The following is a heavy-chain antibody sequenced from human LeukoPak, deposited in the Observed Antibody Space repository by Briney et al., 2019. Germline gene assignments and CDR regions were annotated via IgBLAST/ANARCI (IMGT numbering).Heavy chain of an antibody. CDR1: GSTSSRYY. V-gene: IGHV3-7*01. D-gene: IGHD1-26*01. J-gene: IGHJ4*02. Sequence: GGSLRLSCAASGSTSSRYYMSWVHQTPEKGLEWVANINQDGSEKNYVDSVKGRFTISRDNAKNSLYLQMNSLRAEDTAVYYCASAAGWESAYWGQGTLVTVSS. CDR3: ASAAGWESAY. CDR2: INQDGSEK.